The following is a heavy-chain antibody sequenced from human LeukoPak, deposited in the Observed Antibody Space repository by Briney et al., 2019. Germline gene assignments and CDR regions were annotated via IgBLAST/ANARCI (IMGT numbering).Heavy chain of an antibody. CDR3: ASATLRCSGGSCYEMDV. Sequence: ASVKVSCKASGYTFTSYDINWVRQATGQGLEWMGWMNPNSGNTGYAQKFQGRVTITRNTSISTAYMELSSLRSEDTAVYYCASATLRCSGGSCYEMDVWGKGTTVTVSS. CDR2: MNPNSGNT. CDR1: GYTFTSYD. D-gene: IGHD2-15*01. J-gene: IGHJ6*04. V-gene: IGHV1-8*03.